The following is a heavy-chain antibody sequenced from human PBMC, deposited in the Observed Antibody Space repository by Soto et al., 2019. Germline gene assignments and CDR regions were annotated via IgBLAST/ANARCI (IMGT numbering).Heavy chain of an antibody. Sequence: ASVKVSCKASGYTFTSYDINWVRHATGQGLEWMGWMNPNSGNTGYAQKFQGRVTMTRNTSISTAYMELSSLRSEDTAVYYCARRRNYDFWSGHYTWFAPWGQGTLVTVSS. D-gene: IGHD3-3*01. V-gene: IGHV1-8*01. J-gene: IGHJ5*02. CDR1: GYTFTSYD. CDR3: ARRRNYDFWSGHYTWFAP. CDR2: MNPNSGNT.